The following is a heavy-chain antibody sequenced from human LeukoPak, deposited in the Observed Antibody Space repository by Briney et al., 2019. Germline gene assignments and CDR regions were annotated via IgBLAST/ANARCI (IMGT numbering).Heavy chain of an antibody. CDR2: ISGSGGST. CDR3: ATPDYGGNRDDAFDI. CDR1: GFTFNYYA. Sequence: PGGSLRLSCAASGFTFNYYAMSWVRQAPGKGLEWVSAISGSGGSTYYADSVKGRFTISRDNSKNTLYLQMNSLRAEDTAVYYCATPDYGGNRDDAFDIWGQGTMVTVSS. J-gene: IGHJ3*02. D-gene: IGHD4-23*01. V-gene: IGHV3-23*01.